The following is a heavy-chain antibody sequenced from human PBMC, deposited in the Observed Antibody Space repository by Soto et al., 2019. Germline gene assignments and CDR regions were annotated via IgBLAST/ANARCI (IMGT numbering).Heavy chain of an antibody. V-gene: IGHV3-7*01. CDR3: ARDKGYLDY. J-gene: IGHJ4*02. CDR2: INEDGSEK. Sequence: EVQLVESGGGLVQPGGSLRLSCAASRFTLSSYWMSWVRQAPGKGLEWVANINEDGSEKFYVDSVKGRFTISRDNAKNSLYLQMNSLGAEDTAVYYCARDKGYLDYWGQGTLVTVSS. CDR1: RFTLSSYW. D-gene: IGHD2-2*01.